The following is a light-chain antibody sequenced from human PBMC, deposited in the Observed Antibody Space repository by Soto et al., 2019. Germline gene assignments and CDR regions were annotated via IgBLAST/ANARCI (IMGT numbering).Light chain of an antibody. CDR3: QQRNNGPPYT. CDR1: QSVSSY. V-gene: IGKV3-11*01. Sequence: EIVLTQSPATLSLSPGERATLSCRASQSVSSYLAWYQQKPGQAPRLLIYDASNRATGIPARFSGSGSGTDFALTSSSREPEDFAVYYCQQRNNGPPYTFGQGTNLEIK. J-gene: IGKJ2*01. CDR2: DAS.